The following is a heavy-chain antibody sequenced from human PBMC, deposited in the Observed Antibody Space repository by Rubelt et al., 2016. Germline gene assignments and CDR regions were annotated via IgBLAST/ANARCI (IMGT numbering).Heavy chain of an antibody. V-gene: IGHV3-30*04. D-gene: IGHD3-9*01. CDR1: GFTFSSYA. CDR3: ARSADNPLKALDY. CDR2: ISYDGRNK. Sequence: GFTFSSYAMHWVRQAPGKGLEWVALISYDGRNKYYTDSLKGRFPISRDNSKTTLYLQMNSLRAEDTAVYYCARSADNPLKALDYWGQGTLVTVSS. J-gene: IGHJ4*02.